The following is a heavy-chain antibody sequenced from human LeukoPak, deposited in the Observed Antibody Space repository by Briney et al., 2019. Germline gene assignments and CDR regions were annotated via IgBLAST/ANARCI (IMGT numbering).Heavy chain of an antibody. D-gene: IGHD3-10*01. CDR3: ARGRYYYGSGSYLYYYGMDV. CDR1: GGSISSYY. CDR2: IYYSGST. J-gene: IGHJ6*02. Sequence: SETLSLTCIVSGGSISSYYWSWIRQTPGKGLEWIGYIYYSGSTNYNPSLKSRVTISVDTSKDQFSLKLSSVTAADTAVYYCARGRYYYGSGSYLYYYGMDVWGQGTTVTVSS. V-gene: IGHV4-59*01.